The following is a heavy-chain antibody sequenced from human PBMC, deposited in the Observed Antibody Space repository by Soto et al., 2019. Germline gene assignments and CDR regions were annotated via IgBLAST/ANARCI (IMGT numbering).Heavy chain of an antibody. V-gene: IGHV4-39*01. Sequence: TSETLSLTCSVSGGSISTSNYYWGWIRQPPGKGLEWIGSIYYTGSTYYNPSLKSRVTISVDTSKNQFSLKLSSVTAADSAVYFCTRGMSLTGLYWGQGTLVTVSS. D-gene: IGHD3-9*01. CDR2: IYYTGST. J-gene: IGHJ4*02. CDR1: GGSISTSNYY. CDR3: TRGMSLTGLY.